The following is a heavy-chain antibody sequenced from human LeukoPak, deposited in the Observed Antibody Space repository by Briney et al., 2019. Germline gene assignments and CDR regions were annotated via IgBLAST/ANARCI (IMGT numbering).Heavy chain of an antibody. CDR3: ANSRDRSNIAARRFRVADRHFVY. CDR1: GASITSYY. D-gene: IGHD6-6*01. V-gene: IGHV4-59*12. J-gene: IGHJ4*02. Sequence: SETLSLTCTVSGASITSYYWTWIRQPPEKGLEWIGFLSYSGSTNYNPSVKSRVTISVDTSKNQFSLKLSSVTAADTAIYYCANSRDRSNIAARRFRVADRHFVYWGQGTLVTVSS. CDR2: LSYSGST.